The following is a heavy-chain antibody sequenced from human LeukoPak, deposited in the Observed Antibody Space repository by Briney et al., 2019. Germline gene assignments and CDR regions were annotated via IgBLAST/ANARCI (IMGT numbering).Heavy chain of an antibody. J-gene: IGHJ4*02. CDR3: ARASWVSSTDAVR. CDR1: GLSFSTFA. V-gene: IGHV3-23*01. Sequence: AGGSLRLSCAASGLSFSTFAMSWVRQGPARGLEWVSSLRGNGETFYAESVKGRFTLSSGSSRNTVYLHLNNLKVEDTAMYYCARASWVSSTDAVRWGQGTLVTVSS. CDR2: LRGNGET. D-gene: IGHD3-16*01.